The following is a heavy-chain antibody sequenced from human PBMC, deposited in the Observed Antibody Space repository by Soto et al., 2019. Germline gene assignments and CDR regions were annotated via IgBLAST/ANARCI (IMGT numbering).Heavy chain of an antibody. CDR3: ARGGTVTYFYYYMDV. CDR1: GYTYTSYD. D-gene: IGHD4-4*01. J-gene: IGHJ6*03. CDR2: MNPNSGNT. Sequence: GASVKVSCTASGYTYTSYDINWVRQATGQGLEWMGWMNPNSGNTGYAQKFQGRVTMTRNTSISTAYMELSSLRSEDTAVYYCARGGTVTYFYYYMDVWGKGTTVTVSS. V-gene: IGHV1-8*01.